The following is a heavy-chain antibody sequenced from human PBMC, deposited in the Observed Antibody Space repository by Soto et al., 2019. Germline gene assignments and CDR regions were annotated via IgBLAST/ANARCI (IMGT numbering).Heavy chain of an antibody. D-gene: IGHD3-3*01. CDR1: GYSFTSYW. CDR2: IYPGDSDT. CDR3: SRHHYDFWSGYLKQNDY. J-gene: IGHJ4*02. Sequence: GESLKISCKGSGYSFTSYWIGWVRQMPGKGLEWMGIIYPGDSDTRYSPSFQGQVTISADKSISTAYLQWSSLKASDTAMYYCSRHHYDFWSGYLKQNDYWGQGTLVTVSS. V-gene: IGHV5-51*01.